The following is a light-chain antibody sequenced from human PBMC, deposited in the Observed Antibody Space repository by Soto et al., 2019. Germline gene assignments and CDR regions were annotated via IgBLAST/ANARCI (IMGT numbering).Light chain of an antibody. CDR1: QSVTSSH. Sequence: EIVLTQTPGTLSLSPGERATLSCRASQSVTSSHLAWYQQKPGQAPRLLIYGASSRATDIPDRFSGSGSGTDFTLTISRLDPEDFAVYYCQQYGTSPRTFGQGTKVDIK. V-gene: IGKV3-20*01. CDR2: GAS. CDR3: QQYGTSPRT. J-gene: IGKJ1*01.